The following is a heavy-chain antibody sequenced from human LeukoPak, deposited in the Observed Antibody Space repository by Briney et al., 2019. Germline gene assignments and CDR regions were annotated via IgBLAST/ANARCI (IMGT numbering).Heavy chain of an antibody. CDR3: ASRGAYFDY. Sequence: SETLSLTCTVSGGSISSSSYYWGWIRQPPGKGLEWIGSIYYSGSTYYNPSLKSRVTISVDTSKNQFSLKLSSVTAADTAVCYCASRGAYFDYWGQGTLVTVSS. CDR2: IYYSGST. J-gene: IGHJ4*02. D-gene: IGHD5-24*01. CDR1: GGSISSSSYY. V-gene: IGHV4-39*01.